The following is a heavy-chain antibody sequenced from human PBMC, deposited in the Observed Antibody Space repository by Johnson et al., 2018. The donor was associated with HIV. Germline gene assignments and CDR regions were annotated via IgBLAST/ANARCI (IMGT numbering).Heavy chain of an antibody. D-gene: IGHD5-12*01. Sequence: VQLVESGGGLVKPGGSLRLSCAASGFTFSDYYMSWVRQSPGKGLEWVANIKQDGSEKYYVDSVKGRFTISRDNAKNSLYLQTNSLRAEDTAVYYCAKDFGYPRPRDAFDIWGQGTMVTVSS. CDR3: AKDFGYPRPRDAFDI. CDR1: GFTFSDYY. J-gene: IGHJ3*02. CDR2: IKQDGSEK. V-gene: IGHV3-7*05.